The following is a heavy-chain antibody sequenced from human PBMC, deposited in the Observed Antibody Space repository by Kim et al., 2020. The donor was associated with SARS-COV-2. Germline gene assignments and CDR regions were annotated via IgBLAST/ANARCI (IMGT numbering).Heavy chain of an antibody. CDR3: AKLGYCSSTSCYEGDY. CDR1: GFTFSSYS. D-gene: IGHD2-2*01. CDR2: ISSSSSYI. V-gene: IGHV3-21*01. Sequence: GGSLRLSCAASGFTFSSYSMNWVRQAPGKGLEWVSSISSSSSYIYYADSVKGRFTISRDNAKNSLYLQMNSLRAEDTAVYYCAKLGYCSSTSCYEGDYWGQGTLVTVSS. J-gene: IGHJ4*02.